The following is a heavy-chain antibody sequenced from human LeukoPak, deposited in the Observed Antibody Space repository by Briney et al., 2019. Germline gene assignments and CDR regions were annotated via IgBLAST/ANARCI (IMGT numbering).Heavy chain of an antibody. CDR3: ARGGKYSSSWYSHY. Sequence: PGGSLRLSCAASGFTFSSYWMHWVRQAPGKGLVWVSRINSDGISTDYADSVKGRFTISRDNAKNTLYLQMNSLRAEDTAVYYCARGGKYSSSWYSHYWGQGTPVTVSS. J-gene: IGHJ4*02. V-gene: IGHV3-74*01. D-gene: IGHD6-13*01. CDR2: INSDGIST. CDR1: GFTFSSYW.